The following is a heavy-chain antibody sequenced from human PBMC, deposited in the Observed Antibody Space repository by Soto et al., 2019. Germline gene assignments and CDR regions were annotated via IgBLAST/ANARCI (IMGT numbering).Heavy chain of an antibody. V-gene: IGHV4-34*01. CDR3: ARVDILTVYGCMDV. J-gene: IGHJ6*02. CDR2: ATPYGRS. CDR1: GVSFNSYF. Sequence: PSETLSLTCAVYGVSFNSYFWNWVRQPPGKGLEWIGEATPYGRSNYNPSLKSRVTISKDTSKNQFSLKLSSVTAADTAVYYCARVDILTVYGCMDVWGQGTTVTVSS. D-gene: IGHD3-9*01.